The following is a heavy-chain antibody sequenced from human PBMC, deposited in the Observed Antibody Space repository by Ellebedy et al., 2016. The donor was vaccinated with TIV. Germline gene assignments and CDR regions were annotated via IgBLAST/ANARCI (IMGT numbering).Heavy chain of an antibody. CDR1: GGSISSYY. D-gene: IGHD4-17*01. CDR2: IYYSGST. J-gene: IGHJ6*02. Sequence: SETLSLXCTVSGGSISSYYWSWIRQPPGKGLEWIGYIYYSGSTNYNPSLKSRVTISVDTSKNQFSLKLSSVTAADTAVYYCARAAYGDYVYGMDVWGQGTTVTVSS. V-gene: IGHV4-59*01. CDR3: ARAAYGDYVYGMDV.